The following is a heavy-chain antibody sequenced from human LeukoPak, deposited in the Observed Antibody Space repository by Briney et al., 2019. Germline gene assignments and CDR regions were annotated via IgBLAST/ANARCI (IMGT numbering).Heavy chain of an antibody. J-gene: IGHJ4*02. Sequence: SETLSLTCTVSGGSISSYYWSWIRQPAGKGLEWIGHIWNSGSTNYHPSLKGRVTMSVATSKNQFSLHLSSVTAADTAVYYCARSAFLVTAPGLYYFDYWGQGTLVAVSS. CDR2: IWNSGST. CDR3: ARSAFLVTAPGLYYFDY. D-gene: IGHD6-13*01. CDR1: GGSISSYY. V-gene: IGHV4-4*07.